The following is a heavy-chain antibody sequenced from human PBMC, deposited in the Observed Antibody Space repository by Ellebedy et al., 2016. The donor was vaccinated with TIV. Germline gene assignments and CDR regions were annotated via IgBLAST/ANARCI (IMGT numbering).Heavy chain of an antibody. Sequence: GGSLRLXXAASGFTFSSYSMNWVRQAPGQGLEWVSSISSSSSYIYYADSVKGRFTISRDNAKNSLYLQMNSLRAEDTAVYYCAREGRAGWLAKENYWGQGTLVTVSS. CDR1: GFTFSSYS. J-gene: IGHJ4*02. CDR2: ISSSSSYI. CDR3: AREGRAGWLAKENY. D-gene: IGHD6-19*01. V-gene: IGHV3-21*01.